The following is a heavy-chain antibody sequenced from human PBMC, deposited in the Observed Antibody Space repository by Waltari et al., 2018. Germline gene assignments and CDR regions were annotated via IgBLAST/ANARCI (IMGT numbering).Heavy chain of an antibody. V-gene: IGHV3-7*01. Sequence: EVHLVESGGGLVQPGGSLRLSCAASGFTFSTYWMTWVRQAPGKGLEWLANIKGDGSQKNYVDSVKGRFTISRDTANNSLYLQMNSPRAEDTAVYYCARDPHYSNFDYWGQGTLVTVSS. J-gene: IGHJ4*02. CDR1: GFTFSTYW. D-gene: IGHD4-4*01. CDR3: ARDPHYSNFDY. CDR2: IKGDGSQK.